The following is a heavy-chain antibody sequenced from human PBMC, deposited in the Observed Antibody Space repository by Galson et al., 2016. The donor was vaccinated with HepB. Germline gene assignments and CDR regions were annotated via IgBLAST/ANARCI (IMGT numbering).Heavy chain of an antibody. Sequence: SLRLSCAASGFSVSSNYMSWVRQAPGEGLEPVSVIYSGGTTYYADSVKGRFIISTDNSKNTLYLQMNNLRAEDTAVYYCARWTGWNRGINWLDPWGQGALVTVSS. J-gene: IGHJ5*02. D-gene: IGHD3/OR15-3a*01. CDR1: GFSVSSNY. V-gene: IGHV3-53*01. CDR3: ARWTGWNRGINWLDP. CDR2: IYSGGTT.